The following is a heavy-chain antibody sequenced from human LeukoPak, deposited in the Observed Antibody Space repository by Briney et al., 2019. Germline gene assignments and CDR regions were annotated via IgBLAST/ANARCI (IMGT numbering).Heavy chain of an antibody. J-gene: IGHJ3*02. D-gene: IGHD3-3*01. CDR3: ARGSYAIFGVVTRDAFDI. CDR2: ISYDGSNK. V-gene: IGHV3-30-3*01. Sequence: GGSLRLSCAASGFTFSSYAMHWVRQAPGKGLEWVAVISYDGSNKYYADSVKGRFTISRDNSKNTLYLQMNSLRAEDTAVYYCARGSYAIFGVVTRDAFDIWGQGTMVTVSS. CDR1: GFTFSSYA.